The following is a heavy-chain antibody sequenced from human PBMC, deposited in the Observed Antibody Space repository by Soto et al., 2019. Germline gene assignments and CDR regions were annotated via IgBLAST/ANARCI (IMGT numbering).Heavy chain of an antibody. J-gene: IGHJ4*02. D-gene: IGHD5-12*01. CDR2: IYDSGSS. CDR3: AREKGYISGPKNFDS. CDR1: GCSVSSGDYF. V-gene: IGHV4-30-4*01. Sequence: SETLSLTCPVSGCSVSSGDYFWSSIRQPPGKCIEWIGYIYDSGSSYSNPSLKSRVTMSVDTSKNQFSLKLRSVTAADTAMYYCAREKGYISGPKNFDSWGQGTLVTVYS.